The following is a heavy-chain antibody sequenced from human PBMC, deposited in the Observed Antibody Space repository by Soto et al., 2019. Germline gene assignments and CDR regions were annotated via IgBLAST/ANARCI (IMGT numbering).Heavy chain of an antibody. CDR1: GLPFSKAW. D-gene: IGHD1-1*01. V-gene: IGHV3-15*01. J-gene: IGHJ4*02. Sequence: EVHLVESGGGLVKPGGSLRLSCAASGLPFSKAWMSWVRQVPGKGLEWVGRIKNKRTTDYAAPVRDRFTISRDDSQNMVYLQMDSLKTEDTAVYYCTTDEADNGNDGDFDYWGQGTLVTVSS. CDR2: IKNKRTT. CDR3: TTDEADNGNDGDFDY.